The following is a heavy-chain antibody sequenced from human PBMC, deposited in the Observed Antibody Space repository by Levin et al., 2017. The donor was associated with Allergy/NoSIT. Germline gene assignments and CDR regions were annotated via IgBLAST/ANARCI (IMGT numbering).Heavy chain of an antibody. Sequence: SETLSLTCTVSGGSISSGGYYWSWIRQHPGKGLEWIGYIYYSGSTYYNPSLKSRVTISVDTSKNQFSLKLSSVTAADTAVYYCARGTFYGYCSSTSCYAGSSSYYFDYWGQGTLVTVSS. CDR2: IYYSGST. D-gene: IGHD2-2*03. J-gene: IGHJ4*02. CDR1: GGSISSGGYY. CDR3: ARGTFYGYCSSTSCYAGSSSYYFDY. V-gene: IGHV4-31*03.